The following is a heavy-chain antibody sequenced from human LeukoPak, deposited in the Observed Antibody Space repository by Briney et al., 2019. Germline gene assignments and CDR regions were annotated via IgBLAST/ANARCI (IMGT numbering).Heavy chain of an antibody. J-gene: IGHJ4*02. Sequence: GESLKISFKGSGXSFTSYCISWVRQMPGKGLEWMGRIDPTDSYTNYSPSFQGHVTISADKSISTAYLQWSSLKASDTATYYCARSKWELLLDYWGQGTLVTVSS. CDR1: GXSFTSYC. V-gene: IGHV5-10-1*01. CDR2: IDPTDSYT. D-gene: IGHD1-26*01. CDR3: ARSKWELLLDY.